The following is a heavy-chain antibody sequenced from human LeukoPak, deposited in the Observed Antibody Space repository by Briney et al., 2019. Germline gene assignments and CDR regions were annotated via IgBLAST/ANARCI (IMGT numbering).Heavy chain of an antibody. J-gene: IGHJ4*02. V-gene: IGHV4-31*03. D-gene: IGHD4-11*01. CDR3: ARAVDYRNYFDY. CDR2: IYHSGTA. Sequence: SETLSLTCTVSGDSMTRGGYYWSWVRQHPGEGLEWVEFIYHSGTAFYNPSLESRATISVDTSQNQFSLELTSVTAADTAVYYCARAVDYRNYFDYWGQGTLVTVSS. CDR1: GDSMTRGGYY.